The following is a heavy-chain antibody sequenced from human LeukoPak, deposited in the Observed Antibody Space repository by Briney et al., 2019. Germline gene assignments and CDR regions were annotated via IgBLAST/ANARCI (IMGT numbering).Heavy chain of an antibody. CDR3: ARESLVGATTIDY. J-gene: IGHJ4*02. Sequence: PGGSLRLSCAASGFTFSGYEMNWVRQAPGKGLEWVSYTSSSGSTIYYAGSVKGRFTISRDNAKNSLFLQMNSLRAEETAFYYCARESLVGATTIDYWGQGTLVTVSS. V-gene: IGHV3-48*03. D-gene: IGHD1-26*01. CDR1: GFTFSGYE. CDR2: TSSSGSTI.